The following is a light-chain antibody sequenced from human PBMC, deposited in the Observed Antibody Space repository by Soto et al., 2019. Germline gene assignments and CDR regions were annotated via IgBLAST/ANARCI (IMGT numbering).Light chain of an antibody. CDR3: QQYNSYSPT. V-gene: IGKV1-5*03. J-gene: IGKJ1*01. Sequence: DIQMSQSPSTVSASVGAIVIITCGVSQSISTWLAWYQQEPGKAPKLLIHKASSLQSGVPSRFSGSGSGTDFTLTISSLHPDDFATYYCQQYNSYSPTFGQGTKVDIK. CDR2: KAS. CDR1: QSISTW.